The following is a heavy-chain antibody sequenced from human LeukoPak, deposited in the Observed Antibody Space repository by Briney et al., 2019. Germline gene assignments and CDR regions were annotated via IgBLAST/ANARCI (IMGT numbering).Heavy chain of an antibody. V-gene: IGHV3-73*01. D-gene: IGHD4-17*01. CDR2: ISIKSNNYAT. J-gene: IGHJ4*02. CDR3: TTRPTHGDINVFDY. CDR1: GFTFSDYT. Sequence: AGGSLRLSCAASGFTFSDYTIHWVRQASGQGLEWVCRISIKSNNYATTYTASVKGRFTISREDSKNTAYLQMNTLKIEDTALYYCTTRPTHGDINVFDYWGQGSLVTVSS.